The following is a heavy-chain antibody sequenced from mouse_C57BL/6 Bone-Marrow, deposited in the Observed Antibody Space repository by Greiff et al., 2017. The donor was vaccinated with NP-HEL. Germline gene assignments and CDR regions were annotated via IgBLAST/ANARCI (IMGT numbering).Heavy chain of an antibody. Sequence: EVQGVESGPELVKPGASVKISCKASGYSFTGYYMNWVKQSPEKSLEWIGEINPSTGGTTYNQKFKAKATLTVDKSSSTAYMQLKSLTSEDSAVYYCARRNYGSSLYWYFDVWGTGTTVTVSS. CDR2: INPSTGGT. D-gene: IGHD1-1*01. CDR3: ARRNYGSSLYWYFDV. CDR1: GYSFTGYY. V-gene: IGHV1-42*01. J-gene: IGHJ1*03.